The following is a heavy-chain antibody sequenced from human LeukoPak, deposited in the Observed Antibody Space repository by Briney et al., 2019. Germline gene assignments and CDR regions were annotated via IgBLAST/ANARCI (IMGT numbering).Heavy chain of an antibody. CDR3: GRHQNGGTYPINY. CDR1: GGSISSFY. CDR2: IYYSGST. J-gene: IGHJ4*02. V-gene: IGHV4-59*08. Sequence: NPSETLSLTCTVSGGSISSFYWSWIRQPPGKGLEFIGHIYYSGSTNYNPSLKSRVTMSVDTSKNQFSLKLTSVTAADTAIYYCGRHQNGGTYPINYWGQGTLVTVSS. D-gene: IGHD1-26*01.